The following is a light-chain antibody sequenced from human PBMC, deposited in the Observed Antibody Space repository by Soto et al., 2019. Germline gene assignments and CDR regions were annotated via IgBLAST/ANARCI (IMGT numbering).Light chain of an antibody. V-gene: IGKV4-1*01. CDR2: WAS. CDR3: QQYYSTPRA. Sequence: DIAMTQSPDSLAVSLGERATINCKSSQSVLYNSNNKNYLAWYQQKPGQPPKLLIYWASTRESGVPDRFSGSGSGTDFTLTISSLQAEDVAVYYCQQYYSTPRAFGQGTKLEIE. J-gene: IGKJ2*01. CDR1: QSVLYNSNNKNY.